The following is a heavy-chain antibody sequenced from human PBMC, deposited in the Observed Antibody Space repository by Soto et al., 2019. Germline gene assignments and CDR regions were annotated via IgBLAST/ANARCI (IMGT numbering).Heavy chain of an antibody. J-gene: IGHJ4*02. CDR3: ARDPSEYDSSGYYGDGFDY. D-gene: IGHD3-22*01. Sequence: GASVKVSCKASGYTFTSYYMHWVRQAPGQGLEWMGIINPSGGGTSYAQKLQGRVTMTRDTSTSTVYMELSSLRSEDTAVYYCARDPSEYDSSGYYGDGFDYWGQGTLVTVSS. V-gene: IGHV1-46*01. CDR1: GYTFTSYY. CDR2: INPSGGGT.